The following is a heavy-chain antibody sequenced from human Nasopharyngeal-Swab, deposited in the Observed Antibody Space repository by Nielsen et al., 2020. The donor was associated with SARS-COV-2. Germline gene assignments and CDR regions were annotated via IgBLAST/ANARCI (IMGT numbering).Heavy chain of an antibody. D-gene: IGHD3-3*01. V-gene: IGHV1-18*01. CDR2: ISAYNGNT. Sequence: ASVKVSCKASGYTFKSFAVNWVRQAPGQGLEWMGWISAYNGNTNYAQNLQGRVTMTEDTSTDTAYMELSSLRSEDTAVYYCATGTSSGRANWFDPWGQGTLVTVSS. J-gene: IGHJ5*02. CDR3: ATGTSSGRANWFDP. CDR1: GYTFKSFA.